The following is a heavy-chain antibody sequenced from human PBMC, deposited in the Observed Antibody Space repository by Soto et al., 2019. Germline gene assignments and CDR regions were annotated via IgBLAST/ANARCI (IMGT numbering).Heavy chain of an antibody. D-gene: IGHD5-18*01. CDR1: GFTFDDYA. CDR2: ITWNSGSI. Sequence: EVQLLESGGGLAQPGRSLRLSCAASGFTFDDYAMHWVRQAPGTGLEWVSGITWNSGSIGYADSVEGRFTISSDNAKNALYLQMNSLRAEDTALYYCAKDIRDRSYGPIDYWGQGTMVTVSS. J-gene: IGHJ4*02. V-gene: IGHV3-9*01. CDR3: AKDIRDRSYGPIDY.